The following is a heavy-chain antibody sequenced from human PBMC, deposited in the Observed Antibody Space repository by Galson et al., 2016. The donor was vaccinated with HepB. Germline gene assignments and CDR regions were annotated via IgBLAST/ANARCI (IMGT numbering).Heavy chain of an antibody. V-gene: IGHV5-51*01. Sequence: QSGAEVKKPGESLKISCKGSGYNFATNWIGWVRQMPGKGLEWMGIIYPGTSHTRYGPSFQGQVTISADKSITTVYLQWSSLKASDTAMYYCVRRGTELSSNDPNWFDSWGQGTLVTVSS. CDR2: IYPGTSHT. CDR1: GYNFATNW. CDR3: VRRGTELSSNDPNWFDS. D-gene: IGHD3-10*01. J-gene: IGHJ5*01.